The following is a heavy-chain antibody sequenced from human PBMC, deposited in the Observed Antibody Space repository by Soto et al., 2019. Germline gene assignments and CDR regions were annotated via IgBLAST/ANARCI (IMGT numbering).Heavy chain of an antibody. CDR2: ISPLKGRT. Sequence: QVQLVQSGPDLKRPGASMKVSCKASGYTFTSSGISWVRQAPGQGLEWMAWISPLKGRTQYSQKAQGRVTLSTDTSSYTAYMEMSTLRVDDTAVYYCAMDYGDRPEYFKHGGQGTLVTVS. V-gene: IGHV1-18*04. CDR3: AMDYGDRPEYFKH. J-gene: IGHJ1*01. CDR1: GYTFTSSG. D-gene: IGHD4-17*01.